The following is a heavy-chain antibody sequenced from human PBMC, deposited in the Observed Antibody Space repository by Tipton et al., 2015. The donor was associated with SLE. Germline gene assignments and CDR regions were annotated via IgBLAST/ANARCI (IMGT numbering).Heavy chain of an antibody. D-gene: IGHD2-2*02. Sequence: QLVQSGAEVKKPGSSVKVSCKASGGTFRNYGISWVRQAPGQGLEWMGRIIPIFGTANYAQQFQGRVTITADESTSTAYTELRSLRSEDTAVYYCAREREVYCSSTSCYTYLNWFDPWGQGTLVTVSS. CDR2: IIPIFGTA. J-gene: IGHJ5*02. CDR1: GGTFRNYG. V-gene: IGHV1-69*13. CDR3: AREREVYCSSTSCYTYLNWFDP.